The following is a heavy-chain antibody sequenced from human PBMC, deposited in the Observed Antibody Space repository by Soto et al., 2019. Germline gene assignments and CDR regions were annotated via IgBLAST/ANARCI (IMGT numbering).Heavy chain of an antibody. V-gene: IGHV1-3*01. D-gene: IGHD2-2*01. CDR3: ARSPAASLDWFDP. CDR1: GYTFISYA. Sequence: ASVKVSCKASGYTFISYAMHWVRQAPGQRLEWMGWINAGNGNTKYSQKFQGRVTITRDTSASTAYMELSSLRSEDTAVYYCARSPAASLDWFDPWGQGTLVTV. CDR2: INAGNGNT. J-gene: IGHJ5*02.